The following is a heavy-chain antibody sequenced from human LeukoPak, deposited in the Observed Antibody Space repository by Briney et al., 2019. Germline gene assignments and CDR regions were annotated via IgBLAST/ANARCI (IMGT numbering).Heavy chain of an antibody. Sequence: SETLSLTCTVSGGSISSYYWGWIRQPPGKGLEWIGYIYHSGSTYYNPSLKSRVTISVDRSKNQFSLKLSSVTAADTAVYYCARDYGGNAPARRFDYWGQGTLVTVSS. J-gene: IGHJ4*02. D-gene: IGHD4-23*01. V-gene: IGHV4-59*12. CDR2: IYHSGST. CDR1: GGSISSYY. CDR3: ARDYGGNAPARRFDY.